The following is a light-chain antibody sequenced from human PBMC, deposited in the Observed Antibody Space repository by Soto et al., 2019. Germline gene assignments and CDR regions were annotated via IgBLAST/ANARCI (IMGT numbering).Light chain of an antibody. CDR3: QQYGSSPWT. V-gene: IGKV3-20*01. J-gene: IGKJ1*01. CDR1: QSLTGSY. Sequence: EIVLTQSPGTLSLSPGEGATLSCRASQSLTGSYLAWYQQKPGQAPRLLIYAASSRATGIPDRFSGSGSGTDFTLTISRLEPEDCAVYYYQQYGSSPWTFGQGTKVDIK. CDR2: AAS.